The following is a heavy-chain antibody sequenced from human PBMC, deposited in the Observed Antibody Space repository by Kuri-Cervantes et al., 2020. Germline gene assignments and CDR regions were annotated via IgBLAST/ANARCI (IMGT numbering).Heavy chain of an antibody. CDR2: ISSSGSTI. CDR3: ATDRAWAFDN. CDR1: GFTFSDYY. J-gene: IGHJ4*02. D-gene: IGHD7-27*01. Sequence: GESLKISCAASGFTFSDYYMSWIRQAPGKGLEWVSYISSSGSTIYYADSVKSRFTISRDNAKNSLYLQMNSLRDEDTAVYYCATDRAWAFDNWGQGTLVTVSS. V-gene: IGHV3-11*04.